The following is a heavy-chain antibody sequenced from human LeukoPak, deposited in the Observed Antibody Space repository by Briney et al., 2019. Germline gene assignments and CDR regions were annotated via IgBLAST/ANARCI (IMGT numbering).Heavy chain of an antibody. CDR1: GYTFTSYY. CDR2: INPSGGST. Sequence: ASVTVSCKASGYTFTSYYMHWVRQAPGQGLEWMGIINPSGGSTSYAQKFQGRVTMTRDTSTSTVYMELSSLRSEDTAVYYCARARFLEWLLPYYYYMDVWGKGTTVTVSS. D-gene: IGHD3-3*01. J-gene: IGHJ6*03. V-gene: IGHV1-46*01. CDR3: ARARFLEWLLPYYYYMDV.